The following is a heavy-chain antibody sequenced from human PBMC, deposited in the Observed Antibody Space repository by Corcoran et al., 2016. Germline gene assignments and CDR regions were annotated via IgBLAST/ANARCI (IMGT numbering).Heavy chain of an antibody. J-gene: IGHJ6*02. CDR3: ARQSIAVAGRDYGMDV. V-gene: IGHV4-39*01. Sequence: QLQLQESGPGLVKPSETLSLTCTVSGGSISSSSYYWGWIRQPPGKGLEWIGSIYYSGSTYYNPSLKSRVTISVDTSKNQFSLKLSSVTAADTAVYYCARQSIAVAGRDYGMDVWGQGTTVTVSS. CDR1: GGSISSSSYY. D-gene: IGHD6-19*01. CDR2: IYYSGST.